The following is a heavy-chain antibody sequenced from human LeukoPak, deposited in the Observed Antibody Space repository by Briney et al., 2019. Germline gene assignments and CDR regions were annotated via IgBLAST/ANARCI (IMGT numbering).Heavy chain of an antibody. D-gene: IGHD3-22*01. V-gene: IGHV1-18*01. CDR2: ISAYNGNT. Sequence: ASVKVSCKASGYTFTSYGISWVRQAPGQGLEWMGWISAYNGNTNYAQKLQGRVTMTTDTSTSTAYMELRGLRSDDTAVYYCARAGHYYDSSGYYSDYWGQGTLVTVSS. CDR3: ARAGHYYDSSGYYSDY. CDR1: GYTFTSYG. J-gene: IGHJ4*02.